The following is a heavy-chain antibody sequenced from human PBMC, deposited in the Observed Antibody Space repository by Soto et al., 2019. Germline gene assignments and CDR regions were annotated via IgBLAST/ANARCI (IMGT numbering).Heavy chain of an antibody. CDR1: GGSISTDDHY. CDR3: ASLRSRWNIDY. D-gene: IGHD6-13*01. Sequence: QVQLQESGPGLVKPSQTLSLTCTVSGGSISTDDHYWSWIRQPPGKGLEWIGYIYYTGSTHYNPSLKSRLFPSLDTSKNQFSRQLTSVTAADTAVYYCASLRSRWNIDYWGQGTLVTVSS. CDR2: IYYTGST. V-gene: IGHV4-30-4*01. J-gene: IGHJ4*02.